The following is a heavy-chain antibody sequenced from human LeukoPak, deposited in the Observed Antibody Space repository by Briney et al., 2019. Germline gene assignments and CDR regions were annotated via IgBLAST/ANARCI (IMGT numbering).Heavy chain of an antibody. D-gene: IGHD5/OR15-5a*01. Sequence: GASVKVSCKASGYTFTTYAMNWVRQTPGQGPEWMGWINTNTANPTYAQGFTGRFVFSLDTSVSTAYLQISSLKAEDTAVYYCARDISVGCLDYWGQGTLVTVSS. V-gene: IGHV7-4-1*02. J-gene: IGHJ4*02. CDR1: GYTFTTYA. CDR2: INTNTANP. CDR3: ARDISVGCLDY.